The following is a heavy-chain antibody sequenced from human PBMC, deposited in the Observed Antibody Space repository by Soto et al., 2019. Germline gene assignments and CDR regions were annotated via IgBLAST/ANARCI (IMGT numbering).Heavy chain of an antibody. CDR1: GDGVSSNSAA. CDR2: TYYRSKWYN. CDR3: ARADDYSGYAFDI. J-gene: IGHJ3*02. D-gene: IGHD3-22*01. Sequence: SQTLSLTCAISGDGVSSNSAAWNWIRQSPSRGLEWLGRTYYRSKWYNDYAVSVKSRITINPDTSKNQFSLQLNSVTPEDTAVYFGARADDYSGYAFDIWGQGTMGTVSS. V-gene: IGHV6-1*01.